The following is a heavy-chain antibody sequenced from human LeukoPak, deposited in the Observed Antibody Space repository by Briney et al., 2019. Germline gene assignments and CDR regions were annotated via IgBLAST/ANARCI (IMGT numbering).Heavy chain of an antibody. CDR3: ARDSVHGYYDSSGYSALFDY. V-gene: IGHV3-23*01. CDR2: ISGSGGST. J-gene: IGHJ4*02. Sequence: GGSLRLSCAASGFTFSSYAMSWVRQAPGKGLEWVSAISGSGGSTYYADSVKGRFTISRDNSKNTLYLQMNSLRAEDTAVYYCARDSVHGYYDSSGYSALFDYWGQGTLVTVSS. D-gene: IGHD3-22*01. CDR1: GFTFSSYA.